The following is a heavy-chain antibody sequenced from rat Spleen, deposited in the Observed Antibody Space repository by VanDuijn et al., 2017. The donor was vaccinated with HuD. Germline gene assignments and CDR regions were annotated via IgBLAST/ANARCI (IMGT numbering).Heavy chain of an antibody. CDR2: ISSRGGT. CDR3: TRTYGGYTSHWFAY. J-gene: IGHJ3*01. CDR1: GFSLTNFG. D-gene: IGHD1-11*01. Sequence: QVQLKESGPDLVQPAQTLSLTCTVSGFSLTNFGVSWVRQPPGKGLEWIAAISSRGGTYYNSGLKSRLRISRDTSKSQLFLKMNSLQTEDTAIYFCTRTYGGYTSHWFAYWGQGTLVTVSS. V-gene: IGHV2S8*01.